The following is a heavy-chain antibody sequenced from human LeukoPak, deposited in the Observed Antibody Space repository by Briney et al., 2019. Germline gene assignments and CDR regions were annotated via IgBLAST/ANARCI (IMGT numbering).Heavy chain of an antibody. Sequence: GGSLRLSCAASGFTFRSYWMSWVRQAPGKGLEWVANIKKDGSEKHYVDSVKGRFTISRDNAKNSLYLQVNSLRAEDTAVYYCARDFWNYFDYWGQGTLVTVSS. CDR1: GFTFRSYW. CDR3: ARDFWNYFDY. CDR2: IKKDGSEK. D-gene: IGHD1-1*01. V-gene: IGHV3-7*05. J-gene: IGHJ4*02.